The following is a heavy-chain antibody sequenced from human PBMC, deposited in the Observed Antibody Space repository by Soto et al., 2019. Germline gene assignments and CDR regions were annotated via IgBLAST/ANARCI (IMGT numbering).Heavy chain of an antibody. CDR1: GYTFTGYY. Sequence: ASVKVSCKASGYTFTGYYMHWVRQAPGQGLEWMGWISAYNGNTNYAQKLQGRVTMTTDTSTSTAYMELRSLRSDDTAVYYCARDRVAVAGGAEYFQHWGQGTLVTVSS. V-gene: IGHV1-18*04. J-gene: IGHJ1*01. D-gene: IGHD6-19*01. CDR3: ARDRVAVAGGAEYFQH. CDR2: ISAYNGNT.